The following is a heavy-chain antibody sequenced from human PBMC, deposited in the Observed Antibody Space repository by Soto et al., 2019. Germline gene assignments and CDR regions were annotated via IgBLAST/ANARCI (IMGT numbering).Heavy chain of an antibody. CDR3: VRDARGGGLVLWDY. CDR1: GFVFSDYE. D-gene: IGHD3-16*01. Sequence: GVSLRLSCAASGFVFSDYEMNWVRQAPGKGLEWVSYISDSGSTTYYTDSVKGRFTISRGNAKESRYLQMNSLRAEETATYFCVRDARGGGLVLWDYWGQGIVVTGSS. CDR2: ISDSGSTT. V-gene: IGHV3-48*03. J-gene: IGHJ4*02.